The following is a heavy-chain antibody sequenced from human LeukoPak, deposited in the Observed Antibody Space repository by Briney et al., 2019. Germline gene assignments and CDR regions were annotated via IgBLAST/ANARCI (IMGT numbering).Heavy chain of an antibody. J-gene: IGHJ4*02. CDR2: IIPILGIA. Sequence: GASVKVSCKASGGTFSSYAISWVRQAPGQGLEWMGRIIPILGIANYAQKFQGRVTITADKSTSTAYMELSSLRSEDTAVYYCARDPLGKLDPPDSGYDCWGQGTLVTVSS. V-gene: IGHV1-69*04. D-gene: IGHD5-12*01. CDR3: ARDPLGKLDPPDSGYDC. CDR1: GGTFSSYA.